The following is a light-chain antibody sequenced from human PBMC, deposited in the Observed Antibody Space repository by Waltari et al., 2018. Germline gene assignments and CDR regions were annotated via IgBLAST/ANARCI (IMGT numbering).Light chain of an antibody. V-gene: IGKV1-17*01. CDR2: AAT. Sequence: DIQMTQSPSSLSASVGDTVTITCRASQGIGNYLNWYQQKPGKDPQLLIYAATTLQSGVPSMFSGSGSGTECTLTIHSLPPEDFATYDCLQHNSYPLTFGGGTKVGLK. J-gene: IGKJ4*01. CDR3: LQHNSYPLT. CDR1: QGIGNY.